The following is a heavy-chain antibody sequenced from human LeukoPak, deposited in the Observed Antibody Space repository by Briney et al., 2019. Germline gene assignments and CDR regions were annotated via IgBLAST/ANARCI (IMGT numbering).Heavy chain of an antibody. CDR2: ISHDGSNK. CDR1: GFTFSSHG. J-gene: IGHJ4*02. D-gene: IGHD3-16*01. CDR3: ARGPYDYVWGSYPSSLWGDY. V-gene: IGHV3-30*03. Sequence: PGGSLRLSCAASGFTFSSHGMHWVRQAPSKGLEWVTVISHDGSNKYYADSVKGRFTISRDNSKNTLSLQMNSLRPEDTAVYYCARGPYDYVWGSYPSSLWGDYWGQGTLVTVSS.